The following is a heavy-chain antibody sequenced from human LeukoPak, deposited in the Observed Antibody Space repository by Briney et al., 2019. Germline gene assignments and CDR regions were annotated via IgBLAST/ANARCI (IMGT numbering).Heavy chain of an antibody. CDR2: IYPGDSDT. J-gene: IGHJ4*02. CDR1: GYSFAVNW. Sequence: GESLKISCKTSGYSFAVNWIGWVRQMPRKGLEWMGVIYPGDSDTRYSPSFQGQVTISADMSIDTAYLHWSSLKASDTAMYYCARSSDYVFDYWGQGTQVTVSS. V-gene: IGHV5-51*01. CDR3: ARSSDYVFDY. D-gene: IGHD4-17*01.